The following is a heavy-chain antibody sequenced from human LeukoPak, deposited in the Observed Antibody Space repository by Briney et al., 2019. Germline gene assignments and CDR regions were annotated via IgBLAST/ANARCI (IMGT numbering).Heavy chain of an antibody. D-gene: IGHD3-10*01. Sequence: SVKVSCKASGGTFSSYAISWVRQAPGQGLEWMGGIIPIFGTANYAQKFQGRVTITADKSTSTAYMEVSSLRSEDTAVYYCARVSRTSMVRGIITFDYWGRGTLVTVPS. CDR1: GGTFSSYA. J-gene: IGHJ4*02. CDR3: ARVSRTSMVRGIITFDY. CDR2: IIPIFGTA. V-gene: IGHV1-69*06.